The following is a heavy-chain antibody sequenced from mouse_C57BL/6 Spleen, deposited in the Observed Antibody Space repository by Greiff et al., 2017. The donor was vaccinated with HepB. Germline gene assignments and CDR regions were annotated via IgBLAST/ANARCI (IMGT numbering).Heavy chain of an antibody. CDR1: GYTFTDYN. Sequence: VQLKESGPELVKPGASVKIPCKASGYTFTDYNMDWVKQSHGKSLEWIGDINPNNGGTIYNQKFKGKATLTVDKSSSTAYMELRSLTSEDTAVYYCARKGETAQATRAMDYWGQGTSVTVSS. CDR2: INPNNGGT. J-gene: IGHJ4*01. D-gene: IGHD3-2*02. CDR3: ARKGETAQATRAMDY. V-gene: IGHV1-18*01.